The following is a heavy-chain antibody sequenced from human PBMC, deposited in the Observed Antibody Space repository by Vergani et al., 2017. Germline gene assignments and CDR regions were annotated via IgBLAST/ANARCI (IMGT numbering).Heavy chain of an antibody. CDR3: ARGGIVVVPAAMAWYFDL. CDR2: LSYDGSNK. Sequence: QVQLVESGGGVVQPGRSLRLSCAASGFTFSSYAMHWVRQAPGKGLEWVAVLSYDGSNKYYADSVKGRFTISRDNSKNTLYLQMNSLRAEDTAVYYCARGGIVVVPAAMAWYFDLWGRGTLVTVSS. V-gene: IGHV3-30*04. J-gene: IGHJ2*01. D-gene: IGHD2-2*01. CDR1: GFTFSSYA.